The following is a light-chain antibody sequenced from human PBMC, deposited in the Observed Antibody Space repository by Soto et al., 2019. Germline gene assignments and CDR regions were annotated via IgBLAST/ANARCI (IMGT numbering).Light chain of an antibody. V-gene: IGLV2-14*01. CDR1: SSDVGGYNF. CDR2: EVS. Sequence: QSALTQPASVSGSPGQSITISCTGTSSDVGGYNFVSWYQQHTGKAPKLIISEVSNRPSGDSNRFSGSKSGNTASLTISGLQTEDEAEYYCSSYTITTALVFGTGTKLTVL. J-gene: IGLJ1*01. CDR3: SSYTITTALV.